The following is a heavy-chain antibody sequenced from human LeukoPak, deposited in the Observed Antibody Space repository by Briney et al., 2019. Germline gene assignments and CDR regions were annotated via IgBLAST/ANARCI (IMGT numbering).Heavy chain of an antibody. Sequence: PGRSLRLSCAASGFTFSSYGMHWVRQAPGKGLEWVAVISYDGSNKYYADSVKGRFTISRDNSKNTLYLQMNSLRAEDTAVYYCAKLYSSSHHFDYWGQGTLVTVSS. J-gene: IGHJ4*02. CDR2: ISYDGSNK. CDR1: GFTFSSYG. V-gene: IGHV3-30*18. CDR3: AKLYSSSHHFDY. D-gene: IGHD6-6*01.